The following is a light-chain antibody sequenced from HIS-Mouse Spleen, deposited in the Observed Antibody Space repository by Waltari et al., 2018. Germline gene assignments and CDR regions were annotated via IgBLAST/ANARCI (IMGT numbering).Light chain of an antibody. CDR2: DVS. CDR1: SSDVGGYHY. J-gene: IGLJ2*01. CDR3: CSYAGSYTHVV. Sequence: QSALTQPRSVSGSPGQSVTIPCTGTSSDVGGYHYVAWYQQHPGKPPKLMIYDVSKRPSGVPDRFSGSKSGNTASLTISGLQAEDEADYYCCSYAGSYTHVVFGGGTKLTVL. V-gene: IGLV2-11*01.